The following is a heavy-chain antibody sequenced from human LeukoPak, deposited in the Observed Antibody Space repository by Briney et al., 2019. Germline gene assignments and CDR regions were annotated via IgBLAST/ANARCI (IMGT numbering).Heavy chain of an antibody. D-gene: IGHD1-26*01. CDR3: ARAKLGAGPLFDP. J-gene: IGHJ5*02. V-gene: IGHV1-8*01. CDR2: MNPNSGNT. CDR1: GYTFTSYD. Sequence: ASVKVSCKASGYTFTSYDINWVRQATGQGLEWMGWMNPNSGNTGYAQKFQGRVTMTRNTSISTAYMELSSLRSEDTAVYYRARAKLGAGPLFDPWGQGTLVTVSS.